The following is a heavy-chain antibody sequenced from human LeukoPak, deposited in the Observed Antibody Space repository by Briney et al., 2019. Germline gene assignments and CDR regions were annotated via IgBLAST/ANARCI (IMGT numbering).Heavy chain of an antibody. J-gene: IGHJ6*04. CDR1: GFTFSSYG. Sequence: GGSLRLSCAASGFTFSSYGMHWVRQAPGKGLEWVAVISYDGSNKYYADSVKGRFTISRDNSKNTLYLQMNSLRAEDTAVYYCAKENGYSYAYGSNYYYYYGMDVWGKGTTATVSP. CDR2: ISYDGSNK. CDR3: AKENGYSYAYGSNYYYYYGMDV. D-gene: IGHD5-18*01. V-gene: IGHV3-30*18.